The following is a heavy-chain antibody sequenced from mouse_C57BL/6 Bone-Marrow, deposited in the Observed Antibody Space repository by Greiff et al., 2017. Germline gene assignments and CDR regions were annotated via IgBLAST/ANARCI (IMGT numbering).Heavy chain of an antibody. CDR1: GFTFSSYA. D-gene: IGHD2-5*01. V-gene: IGHV5-9-1*02. J-gene: IGHJ4*01. CDR2: ISSGGDYI. CDR3: TRGTYYSNYDAMDY. Sequence: EVMLVESGEGLVKPGGSLKLSCAASGFTFSSYAMSWVRPTPEKRLEWVAYISSGGDYIYYADTVKGRFTISRDNARNTLYLQMSSLKSEDTAMYYCTRGTYYSNYDAMDYWGQGTSVTVSS.